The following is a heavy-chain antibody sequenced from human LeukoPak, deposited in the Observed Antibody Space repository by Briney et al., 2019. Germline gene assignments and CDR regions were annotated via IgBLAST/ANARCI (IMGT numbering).Heavy chain of an antibody. J-gene: IGHJ3*01. CDR3: TTSIEMATIGGRA. Sequence: PGVSLRLSCAASGFTFSNAWMSWVRQAPGKGLEWVGRIKSKTDGGTTDYAAPVKGRFTISRDDSKNTLYLQMNSLKTEDTAVYYCTTSIEMATIGGRAWGQGTMVTVSS. V-gene: IGHV3-15*01. D-gene: IGHD5-24*01. CDR2: IKSKTDGGTT. CDR1: GFTFSNAW.